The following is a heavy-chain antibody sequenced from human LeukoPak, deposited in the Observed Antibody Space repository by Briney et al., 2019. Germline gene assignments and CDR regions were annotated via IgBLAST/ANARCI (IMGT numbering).Heavy chain of an antibody. Sequence: GGSLRLSCAASGFTFSSYAMSWVRQARGKGLEGVSAISGSGDSTYHADSVKGRFTISRENSKNPLYLQMNSLRAEDTAVYYCAKDQGVHLFDIWGHGTMVTVSS. J-gene: IGHJ3*02. V-gene: IGHV3-23*01. CDR2: ISGSGDST. CDR3: AKDQGVHLFDI. D-gene: IGHD2-21*01. CDR1: GFTFSSYA.